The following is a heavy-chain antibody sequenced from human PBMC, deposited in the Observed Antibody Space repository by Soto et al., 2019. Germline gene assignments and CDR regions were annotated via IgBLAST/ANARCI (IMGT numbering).Heavy chain of an antibody. J-gene: IGHJ6*03. D-gene: IGHD4-4*01. Sequence: GASVKVSCKASGYTFTSYDINWVRQATGQGLEWMGWMNPNSGNTAYAHKFQGRVTMTRNTSINTAYMELSSLRSDDTAIYYCARSITTVLQYSYYYLDVWGKGTTVTVSS. CDR3: ARSITTVLQYSYYYLDV. V-gene: IGHV1-8*01. CDR1: GYTFTSYD. CDR2: MNPNSGNT.